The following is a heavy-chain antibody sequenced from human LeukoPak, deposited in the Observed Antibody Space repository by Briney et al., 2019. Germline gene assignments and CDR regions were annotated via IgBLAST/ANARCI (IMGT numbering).Heavy chain of an antibody. D-gene: IGHD6-13*01. Sequence: PSETLSLTCTVSGGSISSSSYYWGWIRQPPGKGLEWIGSFYYSESTYYNPSLKSRVTISVETSKNQFSLNLNSVTAADTAVYYCARDAAAGYSLAYWGQGTLVTVSS. CDR2: FYYSEST. CDR1: GGSISSSSYY. V-gene: IGHV4-39*07. J-gene: IGHJ4*02. CDR3: ARDAAAGYSLAY.